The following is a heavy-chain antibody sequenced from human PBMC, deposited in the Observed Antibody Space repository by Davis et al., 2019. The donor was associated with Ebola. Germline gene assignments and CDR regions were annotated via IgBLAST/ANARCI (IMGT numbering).Heavy chain of an antibody. CDR2: IYHSGST. CDR1: GGSISSSNW. CDR3: ARVHVVPAAKAYYYYYGMDV. V-gene: IGHV4-4*02. D-gene: IGHD2-2*01. J-gene: IGHJ6*02. Sequence: MPSETLSLTCAVSGGSISSSNWWSWVRQPPGKGLEWIGEIYHSGSTNYNPSLKSRVTISVDTSKNQFSLKLSSVTAADTAVYYCARVHVVPAAKAYYYYYGMDVWGQGTTVTVSS.